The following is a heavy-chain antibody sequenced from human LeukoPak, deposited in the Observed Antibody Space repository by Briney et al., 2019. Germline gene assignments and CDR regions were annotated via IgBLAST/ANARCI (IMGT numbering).Heavy chain of an antibody. CDR2: ISSTGSGT. V-gene: IGHV3-23*01. CDR1: GGSISSSSYY. J-gene: IGHJ4*02. CDR3: AKALEDCGGDCYSDY. Sequence: ETLSLTCTVSGGSISSSSYYWGWIRQPPGKGLEWVSTISSTGSGTYYADSVKGRFTISRDNSKNTLYLQMNSLRAGDTAVYYCAKALEDCGGDCYSDYWGQGTLVTVSS. D-gene: IGHD2-21*01.